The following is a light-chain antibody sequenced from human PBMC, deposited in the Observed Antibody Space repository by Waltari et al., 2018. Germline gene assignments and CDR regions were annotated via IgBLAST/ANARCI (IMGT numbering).Light chain of an antibody. V-gene: IGLV2-14*03. CDR2: DCY. J-gene: IGLJ2*01. CDR3: SSYTSISTSVV. CDR1: SSDVGGYDF. Sequence: QSALTQPASVSGAPGQSITISCTGTSSDVGGYDFVSWFQQYPGKAPQLIIYDCYSRPPGVSPRFSASRSGDTASLTISGLQTDDEADYYCSSYTSISTSVVFGGGTKLTVL.